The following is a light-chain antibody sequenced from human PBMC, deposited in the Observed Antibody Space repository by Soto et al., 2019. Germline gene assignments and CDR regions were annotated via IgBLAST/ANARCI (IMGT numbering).Light chain of an antibody. V-gene: IGKV1-39*01. CDR1: QIISTY. Sequence: DIQMTQSPSSLSASVGDRVTITCRASQIISTYLNWYQQRAGLAPRLLIYAASSLQSGVPPRFSGSGSGTDFTLTINSLQPEDFATDFCQQTYSAPPTFGQGTKVDIK. CDR3: QQTYSAPPT. CDR2: AAS. J-gene: IGKJ1*01.